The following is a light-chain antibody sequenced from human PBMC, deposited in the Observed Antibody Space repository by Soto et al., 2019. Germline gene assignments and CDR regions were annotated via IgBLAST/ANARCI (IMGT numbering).Light chain of an antibody. CDR1: SSDVGGFLY. Sequence: QSALTQPASVSGSPGQSITISCNGTSSDVGGFLYVSWFQQHPGKAPKLMIYAVSNRPSGISNRFSGSKSGNTASLTISGLQAEDEADYYGSSYSSSSTLVVFGGGTKLTVL. CDR2: AVS. CDR3: SSYSSSSTLVV. V-gene: IGLV2-14*01. J-gene: IGLJ2*01.